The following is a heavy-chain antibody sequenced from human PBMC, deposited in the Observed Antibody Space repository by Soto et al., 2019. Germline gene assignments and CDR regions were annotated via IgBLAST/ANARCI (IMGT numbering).Heavy chain of an antibody. CDR2: ISSSSSYI. CDR3: ARDPNTAPRFYGMDV. J-gene: IGHJ6*02. Sequence: GGSLRLSCAASGFTFSSYGMNWVRQAPGKGLEWVSSISSSSSYIYYADSVKGRFTISRDNAKNSLYLQMNSLRAEDTAVYYCARDPNTAPRFYGMDVWGQGTTVTVSS. CDR1: GFTFSSYG. D-gene: IGHD5-18*01. V-gene: IGHV3-21*01.